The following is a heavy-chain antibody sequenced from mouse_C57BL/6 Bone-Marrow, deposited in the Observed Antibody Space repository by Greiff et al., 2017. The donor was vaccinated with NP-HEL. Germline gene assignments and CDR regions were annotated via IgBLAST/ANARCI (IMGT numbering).Heavy chain of an antibody. CDR3: ARWKGLRYYLDY. Sequence: VQLQQSGPELVKPGASVKISCKASGYAFSSSWMNWVKQRPGKGLEWIGRIYPGDGDTNYNGKFKGKATLTADKSSSTAYMQLSSLTSEDPAVYFCARWKGLRYYLDYWGQGNTLTVSS. J-gene: IGHJ2*01. D-gene: IGHD2-2*01. CDR2: IYPGDGDT. V-gene: IGHV1-82*01. CDR1: GYAFSSSW.